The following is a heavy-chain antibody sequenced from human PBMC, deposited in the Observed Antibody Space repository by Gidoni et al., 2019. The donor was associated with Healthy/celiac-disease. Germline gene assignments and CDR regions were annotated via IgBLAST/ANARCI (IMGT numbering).Heavy chain of an antibody. Sequence: QVQLQQWGAGLLKPSETLSLTCAVYGGSFSGYYWSWIRQPPGKGLEWIGEINHSGSTNYNPSLKSRVTISVDTSKNQFSLKLSSVTAADTAVYYCARAGGTVTTGDYWGQGTLVTVSS. J-gene: IGHJ4*02. V-gene: IGHV4-34*01. D-gene: IGHD4-17*01. CDR2: INHSGST. CDR1: GGSFSGYY. CDR3: ARAGGTVTTGDY.